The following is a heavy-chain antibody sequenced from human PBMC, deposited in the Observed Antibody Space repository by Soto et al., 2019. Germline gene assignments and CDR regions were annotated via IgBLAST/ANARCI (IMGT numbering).Heavy chain of an antibody. CDR1: GYTFTTYG. CDR3: ARQEGHIEPMIGEFDF. CDR2: ISAYNGNT. V-gene: IGHV1-18*01. Sequence: QVQLVQSGPEVKKPGASVMLSCKASGYTFTTYGVRWVRQAPGLGLEWMGWISAYNGNTNYAQKFHGRVTMTTDASANTAYLELRSLRSDDTAVYYCARQEGHIEPMIGEFDFWGQGTQVTVSS. D-gene: IGHD3-10*02. J-gene: IGHJ4*02.